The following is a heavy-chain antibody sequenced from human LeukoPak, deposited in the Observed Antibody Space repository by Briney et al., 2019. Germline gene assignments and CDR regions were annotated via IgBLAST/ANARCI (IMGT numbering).Heavy chain of an antibody. CDR3: ARDPSNLYCDGGTRVEDYFDY. CDR1: GFTFSSYS. V-gene: IGHV3-48*04. J-gene: IGHJ4*02. D-gene: IGHD2-15*01. Sequence: GGSLRLSCAASGFTFSSYSMNWVRQAPGKGLEWVSYISSSSSTIYYADSVKGRFTISRDNAKNSLYLQMNSLRAKDTAVYYCARDPSNLYCDGGTRVEDYFDYWGQGTLVSVSA. CDR2: ISSSSSTI.